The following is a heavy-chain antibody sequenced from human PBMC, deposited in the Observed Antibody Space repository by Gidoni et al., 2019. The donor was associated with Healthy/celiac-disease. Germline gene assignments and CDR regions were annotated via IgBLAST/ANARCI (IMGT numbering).Heavy chain of an antibody. CDR2: ISSSSSTI. V-gene: IGHV3-48*02. CDR3: ARDFDFWSGQYYYYGMDV. J-gene: IGHJ6*02. Sequence: EVQLVESGGGLVQPGGSLRLSCAASGFTFSSYSMNWVRQAPGKGLEWVSYISSSSSTIYYADSVKGRFTISRDNAKNSLYLQMNSLRDEDTAVYYCARDFDFWSGQYYYYGMDVWGQGTTVTVSS. D-gene: IGHD3-3*01. CDR1: GFTFSSYS.